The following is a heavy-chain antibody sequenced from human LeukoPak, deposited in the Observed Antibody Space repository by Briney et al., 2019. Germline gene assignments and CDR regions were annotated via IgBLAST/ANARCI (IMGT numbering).Heavy chain of an antibody. CDR1: GYTFTDYY. J-gene: IGHJ3*02. V-gene: IGHV1-2*02. CDR3: AVEASTRRSNDAFDI. D-gene: IGHD2-2*01. CDR2: IDPNSGGT. Sequence: ASVKVSCKASGYTFTDYYIHWVRQAPGQGLEWMGWIDPNSGGTIYAQKVQGRVTMTRDASISTAYMELSRLTSDDTAVYYCAVEASTRRSNDAFDIWGQGTMVTVSS.